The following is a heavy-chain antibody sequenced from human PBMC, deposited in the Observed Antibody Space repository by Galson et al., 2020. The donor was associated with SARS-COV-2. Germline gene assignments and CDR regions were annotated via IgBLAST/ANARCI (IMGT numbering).Heavy chain of an antibody. CDR2: IKQDGSEK. Sequence: GSLRLSCAASGFSFSSYWMSWVRQAPGKGLEWVANIKQDGSEKYYVDSAKGRFTISRDNAKNSLYLQMNSLRAEDTAVYYCPRERSSSSRWYFVLWGRVTLVTVSS. CDR1: GFSFSSYW. D-gene: IGHD6-6*01. V-gene: IGHV3-7*01. CDR3: PRERSSSSRWYFVL. J-gene: IGHJ2*01.